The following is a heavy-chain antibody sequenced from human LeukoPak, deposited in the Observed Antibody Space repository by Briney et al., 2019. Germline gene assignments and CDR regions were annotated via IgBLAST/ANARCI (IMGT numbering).Heavy chain of an antibody. CDR2: IWFDASND. J-gene: IGHJ4*02. V-gene: IGHV3-33*01. Sequence: GGSLRLSCAASGFTFSSYGIHWVRQAPGKGLEWVAVIWFDASNDHFADSVKGRFTISRDNSKNTVYLQMNSLRAEDTAVYYCARGSTYYDSSGQVPFDYWGQGTLVTVSS. D-gene: IGHD3-22*01. CDR1: GFTFSSYG. CDR3: ARGSTYYDSSGQVPFDY.